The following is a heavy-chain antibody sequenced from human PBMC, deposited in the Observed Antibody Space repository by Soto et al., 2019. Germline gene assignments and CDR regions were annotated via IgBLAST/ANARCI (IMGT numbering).Heavy chain of an antibody. V-gene: IGHV3-30*03. D-gene: IGHD3-22*01. J-gene: IGHJ4*02. CDR2: MSYDGSNR. CDR1: GFTFSSYG. Sequence: GGSLRLFCAASGFTFSSYGMHWVRQAPGKGLEWVAVMSYDGSNRYYSDSVKGLFTISRDNSKNTLYLQMNSLRAEDTAVYYCDDISGYNWGQGTLVTVSS. CDR3: DDISGYN.